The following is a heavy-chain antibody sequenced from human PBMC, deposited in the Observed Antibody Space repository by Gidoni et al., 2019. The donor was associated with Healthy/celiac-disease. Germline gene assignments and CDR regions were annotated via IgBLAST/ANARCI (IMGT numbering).Heavy chain of an antibody. Sequence: RAEVKKPVSSVNVSCNASGGPFSSYAISWVRQAPGQRLEWRGRIIPILGIANYAQKFQDRVTITADKYTSTAYMELSSLRSEDTAVYYCARGGMTTVFLGDVWGQGTTVTVSS. J-gene: IGHJ6*02. CDR2: IIPILGIA. V-gene: IGHV1-69*04. D-gene: IGHD4-17*01. CDR1: GGPFSSYA. CDR3: ARGGMTTVFLGDV.